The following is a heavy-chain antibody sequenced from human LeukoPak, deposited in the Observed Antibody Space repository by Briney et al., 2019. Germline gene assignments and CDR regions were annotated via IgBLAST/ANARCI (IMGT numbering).Heavy chain of an antibody. CDR3: ARLPTVRGVIRDY. CDR2: IYYSGST. J-gene: IGHJ4*02. CDR1: GGSISSYY. Sequence: SETLSLTCTVSGGSISSYYWSWIRQPPGKGLEWIGYIYYSGSTNYNPSLKSRVTISVDTSKNQFPLKLSSVTAADTAVYYCARLPTVRGVIRDYWGQGTLVTVSS. D-gene: IGHD3-10*01. V-gene: IGHV4-59*01.